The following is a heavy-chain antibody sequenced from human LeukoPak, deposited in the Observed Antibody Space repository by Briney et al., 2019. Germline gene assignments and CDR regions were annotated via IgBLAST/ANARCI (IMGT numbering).Heavy chain of an antibody. Sequence: TGGSLRLSCAASGFTFSSYWISWVRQAPGKGLERVANIKQDGSEKYYVDSVKGRFTISRDNAKNSLYLQMNSLRAEDTAVYYCARESYYDSSGYGLSSRPDAFDIWGHGTMVTVSS. J-gene: IGHJ3*02. CDR2: IKQDGSEK. CDR3: ARESYYDSSGYGLSSRPDAFDI. CDR1: GFTFSSYW. V-gene: IGHV3-7*01. D-gene: IGHD3-22*01.